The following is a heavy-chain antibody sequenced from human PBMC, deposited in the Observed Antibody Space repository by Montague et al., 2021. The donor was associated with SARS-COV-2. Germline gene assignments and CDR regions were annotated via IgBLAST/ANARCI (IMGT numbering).Heavy chain of an antibody. D-gene: IGHD6-13*01. CDR2: IYYSGST. CDR3: ARQSWGGDDWKQQLIPINYYYYYIDV. V-gene: IGHV4-39*01. J-gene: IGHJ6*03. Sequence: SETLSLTCTVSGGSISSSSYYWGWIRQPPGKGLEWIGSIYYSGSTYYNPSLKSRVTISVDTSKNQFSLKLSSVTAADTAVYYCARQSWGGDDWKQQLIPINYYYYYIDVWGKGTTVTVSS. CDR1: GGSISSSSYY.